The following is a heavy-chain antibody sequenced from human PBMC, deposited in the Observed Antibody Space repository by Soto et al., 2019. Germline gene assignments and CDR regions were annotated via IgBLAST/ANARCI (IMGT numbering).Heavy chain of an antibody. CDR3: ARGRYGDY. V-gene: IGHV1-18*01. D-gene: IGHD1-1*01. CDR2: ISAHNGNT. J-gene: IGHJ4*02. Sequence: QVHLVQSGAEVKKPGASVKVSCKASGYTFTSYGITWVRQAPGQVLEWMGWISAHNGNTDYAQKLQGRVIVTRDTSTSTAYMELRSLISADTAVYYCARGRYGDYWGQVALVTVAS. CDR1: GYTFTSYG.